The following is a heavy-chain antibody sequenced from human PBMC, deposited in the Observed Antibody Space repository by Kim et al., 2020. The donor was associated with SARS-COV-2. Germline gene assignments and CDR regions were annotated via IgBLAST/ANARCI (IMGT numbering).Heavy chain of an antibody. V-gene: IGHV4-39*01. D-gene: IGHD1-1*01. CDR3: ARHVATAWIPGGCYFDY. CDR2: LSYSGST. Sequence: SETLSLTCTFSGDSITSKSYYWGWIRQPPGKGLEWIGSLSYSGSTYYNPSLKSRVTISVDTSKNQFSLNLNSVTAADTAVFYCARHVATAWIPGGCYFDYWGQGTLVTVSS. CDR1: GDSITSKSYY. J-gene: IGHJ4*02.